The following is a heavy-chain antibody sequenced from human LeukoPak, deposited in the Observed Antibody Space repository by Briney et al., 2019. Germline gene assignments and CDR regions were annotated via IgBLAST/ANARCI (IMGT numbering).Heavy chain of an antibody. D-gene: IGHD6-19*01. CDR3: ARDNELTYGSGWYFNWFDP. CDR1: GYTFTSYD. V-gene: IGHV1-8*01. J-gene: IGHJ5*02. CDR2: MNPNSGNT. Sequence: ASVKVSCKASGYTFTSYDINWVRQATGQGLEWMGWMNPNSGNTGYAQKFQGRVTMTRNTSISTAYMELSRLRSDDTAVYYCARDNELTYGSGWYFNWFDPWGQGTLVTVSS.